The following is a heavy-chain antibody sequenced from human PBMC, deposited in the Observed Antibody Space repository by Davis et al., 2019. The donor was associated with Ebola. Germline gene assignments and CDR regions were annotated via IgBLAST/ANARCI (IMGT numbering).Heavy chain of an antibody. CDR1: GFTFSSYG. V-gene: IGHV3-33*06. CDR3: AKDSYPMVRGVGDY. J-gene: IGHJ4*02. Sequence: GESLKISCAASGFTFSSYGMHWVRQAPGKGLEWVAVIWYDGSNKYYADSVKGRFTISRDNSKNTLYLQMNSLRAEDTAVYYCAKDSYPMVRGVGDYWGQGTLVTVSS. CDR2: IWYDGSNK. D-gene: IGHD3-10*01.